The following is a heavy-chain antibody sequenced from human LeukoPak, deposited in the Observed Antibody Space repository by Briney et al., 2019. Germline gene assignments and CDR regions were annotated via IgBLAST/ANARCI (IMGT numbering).Heavy chain of an antibody. CDR2: INHSGST. D-gene: IGHD2-2*01. J-gene: IGHJ4*02. CDR1: GGSFSGYY. V-gene: IGHV4-34*01. Sequence: SETLSLTCAVYGGSFSGYYWSWIRQPPGKGLEWIGEINHSGSTNYNPSLKSRVTISVDTSKNQFSLKLSSVTAADTAVYYCARVSAAMVSYDYWGQGTLVTVPS. CDR3: ARVSAAMVSYDY.